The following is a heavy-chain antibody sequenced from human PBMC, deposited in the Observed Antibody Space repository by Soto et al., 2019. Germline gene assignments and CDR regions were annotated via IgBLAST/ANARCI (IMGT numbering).Heavy chain of an antibody. CDR2: IYYSGST. D-gene: IGHD2-15*01. J-gene: IGHJ4*02. Sequence: QVQLQESGPGLVKPSETLSLTCTVSGGSVSSGSYYWSWIRQPPGKGLEWIGYIYYSGSTNYNPSLKERGPISVGTSKNQFPLKPGLVAGWDTAVDYCARVVFEGPRVVDYRGQGTLVTVSS. CDR1: GGSVSSGSYY. V-gene: IGHV4-61*01. CDR3: ARVVFEGPRVVDY.